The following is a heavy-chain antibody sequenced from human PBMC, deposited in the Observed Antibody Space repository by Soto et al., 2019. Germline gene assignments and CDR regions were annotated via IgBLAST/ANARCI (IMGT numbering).Heavy chain of an antibody. CDR1: GFTFSSYA. CDR2: VSRAGTYT. D-gene: IGHD3-16*01. J-gene: IGHJ5*02. CDR3: VKYTVTEDLGES. Sequence: ELQLLESGGDVVRPGGSLRLSCAASGFTFSSYAMGWVRQAPGKGLEWVAGVSRAGTYTFYADSVRGRFSISRDNSRDTVDLYMNALRGDDTAVYCSVKYTVTEDLGESWGQGTLVSVSS. V-gene: IGHV3-23*01.